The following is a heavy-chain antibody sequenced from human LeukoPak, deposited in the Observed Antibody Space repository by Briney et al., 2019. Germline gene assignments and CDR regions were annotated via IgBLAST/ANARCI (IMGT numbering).Heavy chain of an antibody. J-gene: IGHJ4*02. CDR1: GGSISSYY. CDR2: IYYSGST. V-gene: IGHV4-59*01. D-gene: IGHD5-24*01. CDR3: ARALRDGYNSILDY. Sequence: SETLSFTCTVSGGSISSYYWSWIRQSPGKGLEWIGYIYYSGSTNYNPSLKSRVTISVDTSKNQFSLKLSSVTAADTAVYYCARALRDGYNSILDYWGQGTLVTVSS.